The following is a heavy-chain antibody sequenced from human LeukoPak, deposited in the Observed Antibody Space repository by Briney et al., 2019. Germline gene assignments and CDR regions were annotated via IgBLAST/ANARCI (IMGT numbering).Heavy chain of an antibody. D-gene: IGHD2-2*01. CDR1: GFTFSSYW. J-gene: IGHJ6*02. CDR3: ARDDPIVVVPAAMARDYYYYGMDV. V-gene: IGHV3-7*01. CDR2: IKQDGSEK. Sequence: PGGSLRLSCAASGFTFSSYWMSWVRQAPGKGLEGVANIKQDGSEKYYVDSVKGRFTISRDNAKNSLYLQMNSLRAEDTAVYYCARDDPIVVVPAAMARDYYYYGMDVWGQGTTVTVSS.